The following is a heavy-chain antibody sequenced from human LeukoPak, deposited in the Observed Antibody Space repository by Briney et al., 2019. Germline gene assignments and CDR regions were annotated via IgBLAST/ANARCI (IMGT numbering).Heavy chain of an antibody. CDR2: IKSDGSTT. CDR3: ARGGSSDYTDSAY. D-gene: IGHD5-12*01. J-gene: IGHJ4*02. Sequence: PGGSLRLSCAASGFTFSSYWMHWVRQAPGKGLVWVSRIKSDGSTTNYADSVKGRFTISRDNAKNTLYLQMNSLRADDTAVYYCARGGSSDYTDSAYWGQGTLVTVSS. V-gene: IGHV3-74*01. CDR1: GFTFSSYW.